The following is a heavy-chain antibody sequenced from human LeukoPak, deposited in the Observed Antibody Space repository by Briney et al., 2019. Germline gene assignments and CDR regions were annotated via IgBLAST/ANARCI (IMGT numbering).Heavy chain of an antibody. J-gene: IGHJ5*02. D-gene: IGHD2/OR15-2a*01. CDR2: IFYSGST. CDR3: ARDNKRWFDP. V-gene: IGHV4-31*02. Sequence: SETVSFTCTVSAGSASTGVYYCTGTCQHPGKGLEWIGYIFYSGSTSYHPSLKSRVTILVDTSKNQFSLKLSSVPAADTAVYYCARDNKRWFDPWGQGTLVTVSS. CDR1: AGSASTGVYY.